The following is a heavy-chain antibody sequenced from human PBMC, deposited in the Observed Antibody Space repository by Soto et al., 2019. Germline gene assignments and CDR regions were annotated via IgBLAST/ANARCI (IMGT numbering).Heavy chain of an antibody. D-gene: IGHD1-26*01. CDR3: ARGVGSSPPRY. V-gene: IGHV4-59*01. CDR2: IYGNGSP. J-gene: IGHJ4*02. Sequence: SETLSLTCIISGGSISVYYWSWIRQSPGQGLEWIGYIYGNGSPYYNPSLKSRVIISADTSKNQISLKLTSATAADTAVYYCARGVGSSPPRYWGRGTLVTVSS. CDR1: GGSISVYY.